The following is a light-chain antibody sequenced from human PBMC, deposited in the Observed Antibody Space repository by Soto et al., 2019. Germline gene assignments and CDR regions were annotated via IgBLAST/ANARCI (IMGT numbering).Light chain of an antibody. V-gene: IGKV3-11*01. J-gene: IGKJ1*01. Sequence: PWEISTLTCSASQSVSSFLAWYQQKPGQAPRLLIYGASIRATGIPARFSGSGSGTDFTLTISSLEPQDFAVYYCQQRSNWPPWTFGQGTKVDIK. CDR3: QQRSNWPPWT. CDR1: QSVSSF. CDR2: GAS.